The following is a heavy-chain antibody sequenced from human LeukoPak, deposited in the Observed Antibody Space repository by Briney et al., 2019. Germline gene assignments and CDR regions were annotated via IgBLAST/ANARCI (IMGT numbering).Heavy chain of an antibody. CDR2: IYYSGST. Sequence: SETLSLTCTVSGGSISSYYWSWIRQPPGKGLEWIGYIYYSGSTNYNPSLKSRVTISVDTSKNQFSLKLSSVTAADTAVYYCARVLPGYSVGAFDIWGQGTMVTVSS. D-gene: IGHD6-13*01. CDR1: GGSISSYY. V-gene: IGHV4-59*01. J-gene: IGHJ3*02. CDR3: ARVLPGYSVGAFDI.